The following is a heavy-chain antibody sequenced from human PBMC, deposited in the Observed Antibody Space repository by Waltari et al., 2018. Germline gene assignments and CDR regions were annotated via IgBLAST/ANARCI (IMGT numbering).Heavy chain of an antibody. D-gene: IGHD6-19*01. CDR2: INHSRST. CDR3: ASPGYSSGWGAG. Sequence: QVQLQQWGAGLLKPSETLSLTCAVYGGSFSGYYWSWIRQPPGKWLEWIGEINHSRSTNYIRSLKSRVTISVDTAKNQFSLKLSSVTAADTAVYYCASPGYSSGWGAGWGQGTLVTVSS. V-gene: IGHV4-34*01. CDR1: GGSFSGYY. J-gene: IGHJ4*02.